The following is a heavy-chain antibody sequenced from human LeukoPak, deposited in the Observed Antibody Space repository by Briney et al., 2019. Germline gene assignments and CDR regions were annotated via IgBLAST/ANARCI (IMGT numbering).Heavy chain of an antibody. V-gene: IGHV5-51*01. CDR2: IYPGDSDT. CDR1: RHSFHSQW. Sequence: KGGESLKISCKAPRHSFHSQWIGWVRQMPGKGLQWMGIIYPGDSDTRYSPSFQGQVTISADTSISAAYLQWSSLKASDTAMYYCASSGYSSSWYRTEQFPYFDYWGQGTLVTVSS. D-gene: IGHD6-13*01. CDR3: ASSGYSSSWYRTEQFPYFDY. J-gene: IGHJ4*02.